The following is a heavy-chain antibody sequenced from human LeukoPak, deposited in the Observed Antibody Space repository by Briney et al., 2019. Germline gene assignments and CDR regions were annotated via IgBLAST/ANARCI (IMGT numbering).Heavy chain of an antibody. CDR1: GGSISSSSYY. D-gene: IGHD2-21*01. CDR3: ARLVGGYYYYMDV. Sequence: PSETLSLTCTVSGGSISSSSYYWGWIRQPPGKGLEWIGSIYYSGSTYYNPSLKSRVTISVDTSKNQLSLKLSSVTAADTAVYYCARLVGGYYYYMDVWGKGTTVTVSS. J-gene: IGHJ6*03. V-gene: IGHV4-39*01. CDR2: IYYSGST.